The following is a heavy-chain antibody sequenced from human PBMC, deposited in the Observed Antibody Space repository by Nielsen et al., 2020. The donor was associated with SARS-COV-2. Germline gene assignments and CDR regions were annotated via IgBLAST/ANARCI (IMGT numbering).Heavy chain of an antibody. J-gene: IGHJ6*02. CDR2: IYFTGRT. V-gene: IGHV4-31*03. Sequence: LRLSCTVSGASISSGGYFWSWIRQHPGKGLEWIGYIYFTGRTSYNPSLKSRVAMSVDTSKNQFSLDLKSVTAADTAVYYCAREASGYDHYKYGMDVWGLGATVTISS. CDR1: GASISSGGYF. CDR3: AREASGYDHYKYGMDV. D-gene: IGHD5-12*01.